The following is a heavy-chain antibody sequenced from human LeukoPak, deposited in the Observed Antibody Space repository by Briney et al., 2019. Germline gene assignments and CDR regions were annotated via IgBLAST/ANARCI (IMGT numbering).Heavy chain of an antibody. CDR3: CTSDDAFDI. CDR1: GGSISSGGYY. Sequence: SETLSLTCTVSGGSISSGGYYWSWIRQHPRKGLEWIGYIYYSGSTCYNPSLKSRVTISVDTSKNQFSLKLSSVTAADTAVYYCCTSDDAFDIWGQGTMVTVSS. V-gene: IGHV4-31*03. CDR2: IYYSGST. J-gene: IGHJ3*02.